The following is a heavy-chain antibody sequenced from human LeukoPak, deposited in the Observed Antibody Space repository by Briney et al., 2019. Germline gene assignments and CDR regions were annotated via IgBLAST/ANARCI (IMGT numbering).Heavy chain of an antibody. V-gene: IGHV1-2*02. CDR1: GYTFTGYY. CDR2: ISPNGGGT. CDR3: ARDSSGGYLDF. D-gene: IGHD1-26*01. J-gene: IGHJ4*02. Sequence: ASVKVSCKASGYTFTGYYLHWVRQAPGQGLEWMGWISPNGGGTNYAQKFQGRVTMTRDTSISTVYMELSRLRSDDTAVYYCARDSSGGYLDFWGQGTLVTVSA.